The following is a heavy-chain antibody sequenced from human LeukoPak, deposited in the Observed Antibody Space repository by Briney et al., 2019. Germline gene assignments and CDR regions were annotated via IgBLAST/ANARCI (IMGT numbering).Heavy chain of an antibody. D-gene: IGHD3-10*01. V-gene: IGHV3-23*01. Sequence: GGSLRLSCAASGFTFSSYAMSWVRQAPGKGLEWVSAISGSGGSTYYADSVKGRFTISRDNSKNTLYLQMNSLRAEDTAVYYCAKDRRILLWFGELYDYWGQGTLVTVSS. CDR2: ISGSGGST. CDR3: AKDRRILLWFGELYDY. CDR1: GFTFSSYA. J-gene: IGHJ4*02.